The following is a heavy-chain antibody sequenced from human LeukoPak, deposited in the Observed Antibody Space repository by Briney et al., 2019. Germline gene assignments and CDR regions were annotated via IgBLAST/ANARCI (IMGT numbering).Heavy chain of an antibody. V-gene: IGHV4-39*01. D-gene: IGHD2-2*01. J-gene: IGHJ3*02. CDR2: IYYSRST. CDR3: ASGRPATDAFDI. Sequence: SETLSLTCTVSGGSISSSSYYWGWIRQPPGKGREWIGSIYYSRSTYYNPSLKSRVTISVDTSKNQFSLKLSSVTAADTAVYYCASGRPATDAFDIWGQGTMVTVSS. CDR1: GGSISSSSYY.